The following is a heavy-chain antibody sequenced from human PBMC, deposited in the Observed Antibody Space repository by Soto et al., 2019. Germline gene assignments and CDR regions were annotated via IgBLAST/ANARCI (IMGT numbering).Heavy chain of an antibody. CDR3: ARGRYLDSSDYWVANLPFDH. J-gene: IGHJ4*02. CDR2: ISRSGRGSA. Sequence: PGESLKISCAASGFTFNSYVMTWVRQAPGEGLEWVSSISRSGRGSAYYADSVKGRFTISRDNSENTLFLQMNNLRDEDTALYYCARGRYLDSSDYWVANLPFDHWGLGTLVTVSS. V-gene: IGHV3-23*01. CDR1: GFTFNSYV. D-gene: IGHD3-22*01.